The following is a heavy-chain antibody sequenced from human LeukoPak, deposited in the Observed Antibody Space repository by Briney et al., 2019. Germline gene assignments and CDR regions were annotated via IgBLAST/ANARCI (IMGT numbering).Heavy chain of an antibody. CDR1: GFTFSTQY. CDR2: IKEDGSIK. Sequence: TGGSLRLSCTASGFTFSTQYMAWVRQAPGKGLEWVANIKEDGSIKNYVDSVKGRFTISRDNAKNSLYLEMNSLRAEDTALYYCVRYSTIEENNRWYDGLDIWGQGTMVTVSS. CDR3: VRYSTIEENNRWYDGLDI. J-gene: IGHJ3*02. D-gene: IGHD2-15*01. V-gene: IGHV3-7*03.